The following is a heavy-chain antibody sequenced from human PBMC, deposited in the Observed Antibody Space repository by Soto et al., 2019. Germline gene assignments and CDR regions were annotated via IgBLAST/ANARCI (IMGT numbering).Heavy chain of an antibody. CDR2: IYYSGST. J-gene: IGHJ5*02. Sequence: SETLSLTCTVSGGSISSSSYYWGWIRQPPGKGLEWVGSIYYSGSTYYNPSLKSRVTISVDTSKTQFSLKLSSVTAADTAVYYCARSYGDYVKWFDPWGQGTLVTVSS. V-gene: IGHV4-39*01. D-gene: IGHD4-17*01. CDR3: ARSYGDYVKWFDP. CDR1: GGSISSSSYY.